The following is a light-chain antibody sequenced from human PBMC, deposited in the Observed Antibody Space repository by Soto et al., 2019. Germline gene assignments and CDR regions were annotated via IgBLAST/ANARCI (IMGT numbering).Light chain of an antibody. CDR2: LISDGSH. Sequence: QLVLTQSPSASASLGASVKLTCTLSSGHSSYAIAWHQQQPEKGPRFLMRLISDGSHNKGDGIPARFSGSSSGAERYLTIASLQSEDEADYYCQTWGTDIHVFGTGTKLTVL. J-gene: IGLJ1*01. CDR3: QTWGTDIHV. V-gene: IGLV4-69*01. CDR1: SGHSSYA.